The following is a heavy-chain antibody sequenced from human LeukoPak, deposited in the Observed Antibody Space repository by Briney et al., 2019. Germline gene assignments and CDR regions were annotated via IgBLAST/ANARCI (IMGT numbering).Heavy chain of an antibody. CDR3: ARDGQWLTKYYFDY. CDR2: ISYDGSNK. D-gene: IGHD6-19*01. Sequence: GGSLRLSCAASGFTFSSYAMHWVRQAPGKGLEWVAVISYDGSNKYYADSVKGRFTISRDNSKNTLYLQMNSLRAEDTAVYYCARDGQWLTKYYFDYWGQGTLVTVSS. J-gene: IGHJ4*02. CDR1: GFTFSSYA. V-gene: IGHV3-30-3*01.